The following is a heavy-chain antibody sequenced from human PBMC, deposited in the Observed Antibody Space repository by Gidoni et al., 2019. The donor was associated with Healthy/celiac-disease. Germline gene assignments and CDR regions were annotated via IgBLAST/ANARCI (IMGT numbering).Heavy chain of an antibody. CDR1: GFTFSSYG. D-gene: IGHD6-6*01. Sequence: QVQLVESGGGVVQPGRSLRLSCAASGFTFSSYGMHWVRQAPGKGLEWVAVIWYDGSNKYYADAVKGRFTISRDNSKNTLYLQMNSLRAEDTAVYYCARGPQYSSSSRGVQYYYYYGMDVWGQGTTVTVSS. V-gene: IGHV3-33*01. CDR3: ARGPQYSSSSRGVQYYYYYGMDV. CDR2: IWYDGSNK. J-gene: IGHJ6*02.